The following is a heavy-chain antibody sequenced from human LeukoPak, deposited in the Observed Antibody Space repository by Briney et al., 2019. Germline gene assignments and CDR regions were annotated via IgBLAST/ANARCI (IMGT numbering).Heavy chain of an antibody. CDR1: GFTFSDYT. Sequence: GGSLRLSCAVSGFTFSDYTMTWVRQAPGKGPEWVSYISTSSSTIYYADPVKGRFTISRDNAKNALYLQMNSLRAEDTAVYYCARVPSGYTLGYGYYYYYMDVWGKGTTVTVSS. D-gene: IGHD5-18*01. V-gene: IGHV3-48*04. J-gene: IGHJ6*03. CDR3: ARVPSGYTLGYGYYYYYMDV. CDR2: ISTSSSTI.